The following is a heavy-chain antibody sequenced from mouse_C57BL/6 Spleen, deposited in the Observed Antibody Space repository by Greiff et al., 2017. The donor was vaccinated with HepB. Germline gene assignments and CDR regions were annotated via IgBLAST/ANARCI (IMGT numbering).Heavy chain of an antibody. CDR3: ARQTSYYHPMDY. Sequence: EVKLQESGPGLVKPSQSLSLTCSVTGYSITSGYYWNWIRQFPGNKLEWMGYISYDGSNNYNPSLKNRISITRDTSKNQFFLKLNSVTTEDTATYYCARQTSYYHPMDYWGQGTSVTVSS. V-gene: IGHV3-6*01. J-gene: IGHJ4*01. CDR1: GYSITSGYY. D-gene: IGHD1-1*01. CDR2: ISYDGSN.